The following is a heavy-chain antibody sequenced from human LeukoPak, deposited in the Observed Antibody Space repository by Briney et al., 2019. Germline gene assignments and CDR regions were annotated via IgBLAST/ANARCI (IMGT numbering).Heavy chain of an antibody. CDR1: GGSFTDFY. D-gene: IGHD6-19*01. V-gene: IGHV4-34*01. J-gene: IGHJ4*02. CDR2: INHSGST. Sequence: SETLSLTCAVYGGSFTDFYWSWIRQPPGKGLEWIGEINHSGSTNYNPSLKSRLTISVDTSKNQLSLMLNTVAAADTAVYYCARGGGTGWYIDYWGPGTLVTVSS. CDR3: ARGGGTGWYIDY.